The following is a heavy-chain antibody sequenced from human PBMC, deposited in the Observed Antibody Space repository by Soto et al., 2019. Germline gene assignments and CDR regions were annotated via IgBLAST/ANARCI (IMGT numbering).Heavy chain of an antibody. CDR2: ISGSGGST. D-gene: IGHD3-3*01. CDR1: GFTFSSYA. J-gene: IGHJ5*02. Sequence: SPRLSCAASGFTFSSYAMSWVRQAPGKWLEWVSAISGSGGSTYYADSVKVRFTISRDNSKNTLYLQMNSLRAEDTAVYYCAKGPSLRFLEWLPRFDPWGQGTLVTVHS. V-gene: IGHV3-23*01. CDR3: AKGPSLRFLEWLPRFDP.